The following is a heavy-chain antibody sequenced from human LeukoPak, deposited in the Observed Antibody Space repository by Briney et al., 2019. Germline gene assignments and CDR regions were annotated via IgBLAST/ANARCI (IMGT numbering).Heavy chain of an antibody. CDR1: GGSISSYY. J-gene: IGHJ3*02. CDR3: ARDRGYGDYFDAFDI. V-gene: IGHV4-59*01. CDR2: IYDTGST. Sequence: PSETLSLTCSVSGGSISSYYWSWIRQPPGKGLESIGYIYDTGSTYYNPSLKSRVTISVDTSKNQFSLKLSSVTAADTAVYYCARDRGYGDYFDAFDIWGQGSMVTVSS. D-gene: IGHD4-17*01.